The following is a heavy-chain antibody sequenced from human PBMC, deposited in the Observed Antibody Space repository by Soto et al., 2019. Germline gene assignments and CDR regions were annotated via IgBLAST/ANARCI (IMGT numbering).Heavy chain of an antibody. CDR3: ASTEAIHGAHLGNHSYYTYV. CDR2: IDYRGSS. D-gene: IGHD4-4*01. CDR1: GGSISSDY. V-gene: IGHV4-59*08. Sequence: SVTLSLTCTLSGGSISSDYWSWIPEPPGEGLKWIGYIDYRGSSNYNTSLKSRGTISVDTSKNQFSLKLSSVTAADTAVYYCASTEAIHGAHLGNHSYYTYVWGKGPSVTVSS. J-gene: IGHJ6*03.